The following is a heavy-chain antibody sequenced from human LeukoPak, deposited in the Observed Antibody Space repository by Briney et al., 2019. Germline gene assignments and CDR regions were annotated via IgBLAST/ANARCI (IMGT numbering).Heavy chain of an antibody. Sequence: ASVKVSCKASGYTFTGYYLRWVRQAPGQGLEWMGWISPNSGGTNYAQKFQGRVTMTRDTSINTAYMELSRLRSDDTAVYYCAIVATTQLFDSWGQGTLVTVSS. CDR1: GYTFTGYY. CDR2: ISPNSGGT. CDR3: AIVATTQLFDS. D-gene: IGHD5-12*01. J-gene: IGHJ4*02. V-gene: IGHV1-2*02.